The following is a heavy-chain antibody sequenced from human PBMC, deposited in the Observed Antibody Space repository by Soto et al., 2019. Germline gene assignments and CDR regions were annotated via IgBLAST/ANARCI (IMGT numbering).Heavy chain of an antibody. D-gene: IGHD2-21*02. CDR3: ARQYGADYTYHYFLGMNV. CDR1: GYSFTTYW. V-gene: IGHV5-51*01. CDR2: IYPGDSDT. J-gene: IGHJ6*02. Sequence: GESLKISCQASGYSFTTYWIGWVRQMPGKGLEWVGIIYPGDSDTRYSPSFQGQVTISADKSINTAYLQWSSLKASDTAMYFCARQYGADYTYHYFLGMNVWGQGTTVTVSS.